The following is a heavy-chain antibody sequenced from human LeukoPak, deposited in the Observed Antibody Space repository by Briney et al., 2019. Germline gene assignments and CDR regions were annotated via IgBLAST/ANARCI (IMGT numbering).Heavy chain of an antibody. J-gene: IGHJ1*01. CDR3: ARRDGYNSEYFQH. D-gene: IGHD5-24*01. V-gene: IGHV3-30*03. CDR2: ISYDGSNK. CDR1: GLTFSSYG. Sequence: GGSLRLSCAASGLTFSSYGMHWVRQAPGKGLEWVAVISYDGSNKYYAGSVKGRFTISRDNSKNTLYLQMNSLRAEDTAVYYCARRDGYNSEYFQHWGQGTLVTVSS.